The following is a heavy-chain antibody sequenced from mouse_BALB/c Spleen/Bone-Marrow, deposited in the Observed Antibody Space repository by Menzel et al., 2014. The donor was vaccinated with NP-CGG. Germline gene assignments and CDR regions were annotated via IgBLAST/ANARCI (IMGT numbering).Heavy chain of an antibody. D-gene: IGHD4-1*01. Sequence: EVQLVESGVGLVQPGGSRKLSCAASGFTFSSFGMHWVRQAPEKGLEWVAYINSGSSITYYADTLKGRFTISRDNPKNTLFLQMTSLRSEDTAIYYCTRSRGNWDDFDVWGAGTTVTVSS. CDR3: TRSRGNWDDFDV. V-gene: IGHV5-17*02. CDR1: GFTFSSFG. J-gene: IGHJ1*01. CDR2: INSGSSIT.